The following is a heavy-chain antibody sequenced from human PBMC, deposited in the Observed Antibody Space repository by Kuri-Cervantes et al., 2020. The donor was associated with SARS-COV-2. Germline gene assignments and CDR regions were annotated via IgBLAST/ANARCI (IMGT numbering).Heavy chain of an antibody. CDR3: ARDSSITPRDFDY. CDR1: GFTFSSYG. V-gene: IGHV3-33*01. D-gene: IGHD6-13*01. CDR2: IWYDGSNK. Sequence: CAASGFTFSSYGMHWVRQAPGKGLEWVAVIWYDGSNKYYADSVKGRFTISRDNSKNTLYLQMNSLRAEDTAVYYCARDSSITPRDFDYWGQGTLVTVSS. J-gene: IGHJ4*02.